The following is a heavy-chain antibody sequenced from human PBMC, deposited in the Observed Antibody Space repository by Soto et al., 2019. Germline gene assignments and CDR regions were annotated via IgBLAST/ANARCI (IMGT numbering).Heavy chain of an antibody. Sequence: QLRLQESGPGLVKPSETLALTCSVSSGSISSSGYYWDWIRQPPGKGLEWIGSIDRSATTYYNPSLKGRVTMSVDTSKNQSSLRLTSVSAADTAVYYCARQVSYSDSLRNYFAKWGQGTLVTVSS. CDR2: IDRSATT. CDR3: ARQVSYSDSLRNYFAK. V-gene: IGHV4-39*01. CDR1: SGSISSSGYY. D-gene: IGHD3-3*01. J-gene: IGHJ4*02.